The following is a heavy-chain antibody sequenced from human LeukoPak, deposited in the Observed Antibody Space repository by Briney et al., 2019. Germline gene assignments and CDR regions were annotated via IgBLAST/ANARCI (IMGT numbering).Heavy chain of an antibody. CDR1: GGSISNTSYY. CDR3: ARHSHDSSGYYPPPLVDY. D-gene: IGHD3-22*01. Sequence: SETLSLTCTVSGGSISNTSYYWGWIRQPPGKGLEWIGCMYSSGSTYYNPSLKSRVTISGDTSKNQFSLKLNSVTAADTAVYYCARHSHDSSGYYPPPLVDYWGQGTLVTVSS. V-gene: IGHV4-39*07. CDR2: MYSSGST. J-gene: IGHJ4*02.